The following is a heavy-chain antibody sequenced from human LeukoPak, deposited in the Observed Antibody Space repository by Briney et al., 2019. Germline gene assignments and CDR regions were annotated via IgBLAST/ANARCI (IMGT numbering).Heavy chain of an antibody. CDR1: GGPISSYY. CDR3: ARAIYYYDSSGYFD. D-gene: IGHD3-22*01. Sequence: SETLSLTXTVSGGPISSYYWSWIRQPPGKGMEWIGYIYYSGSTNYNPSLKSRVTISVDTSKNQFSPKLSSVTAADTAVYYCARAIYYYDSSGYFDWGQGTLVTVSS. J-gene: IGHJ4*02. V-gene: IGHV4-59*01. CDR2: IYYSGST.